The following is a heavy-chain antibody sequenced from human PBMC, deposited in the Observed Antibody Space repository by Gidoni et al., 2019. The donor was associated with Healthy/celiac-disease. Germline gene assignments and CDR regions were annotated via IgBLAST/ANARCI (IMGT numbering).Heavy chain of an antibody. V-gene: IGHV4-39*01. D-gene: IGHD5-12*01. CDR3: ARHGMRDGYKIDY. Sequence: QLQLQESCPGLVKPSETLSLTCTVSCCSISSSRYYWGWIRQPPGKGLEWIGRIYYRGSTYSNPSLKSRVTISVETSKNQFSLKMSSVTAEDTAVYYCARHGMRDGYKIDYWGQGTLVTVSS. J-gene: IGHJ4*02. CDR2: IYYRGST. CDR1: CCSISSSRYY.